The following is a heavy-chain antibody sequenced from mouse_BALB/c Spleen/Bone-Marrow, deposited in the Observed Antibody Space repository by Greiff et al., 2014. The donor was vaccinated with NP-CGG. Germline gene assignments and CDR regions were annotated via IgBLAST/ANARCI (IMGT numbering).Heavy chain of an antibody. V-gene: IGHV1S137*01. Sequence: QVQLKQSGAELVRPGVSVKISCKGSGYTFTDYAMYWVKQSHAKSLEWIGIISTYYGDANYNQKFKGKATMTVDKSSSTAYMELARLTSEDSAIYYCAREAGPWYFDVWGAGTTVTVSS. CDR2: ISTYYGDA. CDR1: GYTFTDYA. J-gene: IGHJ1*01. CDR3: AREAGPWYFDV.